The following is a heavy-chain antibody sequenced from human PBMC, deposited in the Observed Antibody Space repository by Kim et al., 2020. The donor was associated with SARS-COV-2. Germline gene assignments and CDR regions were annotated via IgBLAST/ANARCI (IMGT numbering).Heavy chain of an antibody. V-gene: IGHV3-9*01. CDR3: AKDLEIAAAGLVHYGMDV. Sequence: KGRFTISRDNAKNSLYLQMNSLRAEDTALYYCAKDLEIAAAGLVHYGMDVWGQGTTVTVSS. J-gene: IGHJ6*02. D-gene: IGHD6-13*01.